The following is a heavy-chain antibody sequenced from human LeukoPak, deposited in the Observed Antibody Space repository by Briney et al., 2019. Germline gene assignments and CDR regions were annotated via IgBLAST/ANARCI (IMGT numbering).Heavy chain of an antibody. Sequence: GGSLRLSCAASGFTFSNYGMHWVRQAPGKGLEWVAVISYDGSNKYYAESVKGRFTISRDNSKSTLYLQMNSLRADDTAVYYCAKRFCSDTICYDYYFDYWGQGTLVTVSS. CDR3: AKRFCSDTICYDYYFDY. D-gene: IGHD2-2*01. V-gene: IGHV3-30*18. J-gene: IGHJ4*02. CDR1: GFTFSNYG. CDR2: ISYDGSNK.